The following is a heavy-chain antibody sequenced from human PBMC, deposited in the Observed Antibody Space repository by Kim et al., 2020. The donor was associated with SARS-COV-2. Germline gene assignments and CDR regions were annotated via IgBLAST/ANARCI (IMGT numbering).Heavy chain of an antibody. D-gene: IGHD1-26*01. V-gene: IGHV3-30*01. Sequence: DAVKCRITISRENSKNTLYLQMNSLSAEDTAVYYCARDSPVGATKGGFDYWGQGTLVTVSS. CDR3: ARDSPVGATKGGFDY. J-gene: IGHJ4*02.